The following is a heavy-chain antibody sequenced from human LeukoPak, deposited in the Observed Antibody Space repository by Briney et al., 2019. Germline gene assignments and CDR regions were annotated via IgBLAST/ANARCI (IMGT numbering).Heavy chain of an antibody. CDR2: INPSGGST. J-gene: IGHJ6*03. CDR3: ARDLASPYDSSGLYYYYYYMDV. CDR1: GYTFTSYY. D-gene: IGHD3-22*01. V-gene: IGHV1-46*01. Sequence: GASVKVSCKASGYTFTSYYMHWVRQAPGQGLEWMGIINPSGGSTSYAQKFQGRVTMTRDTSTSTVYMELSSLRSEDTAVYYCARDLASPYDSSGLYYYYYYMDVWGKGTTVTVSS.